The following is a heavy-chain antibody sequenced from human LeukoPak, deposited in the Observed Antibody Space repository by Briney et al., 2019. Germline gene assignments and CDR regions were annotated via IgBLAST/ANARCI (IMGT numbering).Heavy chain of an antibody. V-gene: IGHV4-39*07. Sequence: SETLSLTCTVSGGSISSSSYYWGWIRQPPGKGLEWIGSIYYSGSTYYNPSLKSRVTISVDTSKNQFSLKLSSVTAADTAVYYCASWLVGARKYYFDYWGQGTLVTVST. J-gene: IGHJ4*02. CDR3: ASWLVGARKYYFDY. D-gene: IGHD1-26*01. CDR2: IYYSGST. CDR1: GGSISSSSYY.